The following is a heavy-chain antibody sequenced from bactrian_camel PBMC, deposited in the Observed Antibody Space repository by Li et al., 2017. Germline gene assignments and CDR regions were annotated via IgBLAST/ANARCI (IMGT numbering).Heavy chain of an antibody. Sequence: DVQLVESGGGLVQAGGSLRLSCAASGFTFSTYDMSWVRQAPGKGLEWVTTIESDGDSTYYTDSVKGRFTISRDNAKNTLYLQLNSLKTEDTAMYYCAQQGGMRGQGTQVTVS. CDR2: IESDGDST. D-gene: IGHD5*01. J-gene: IGHJ4*01. V-gene: IGHV3S40*01. CDR3: AQQGGM. CDR1: GFTFSTYD.